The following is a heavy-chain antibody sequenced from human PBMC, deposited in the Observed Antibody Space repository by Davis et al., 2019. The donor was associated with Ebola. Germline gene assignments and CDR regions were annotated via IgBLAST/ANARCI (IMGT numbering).Heavy chain of an antibody. CDR1: GFTFSSYW. Sequence: PGGSLRLSCAASGFTFSSYWMHWVRQAPGKGLVWVSRINSDGSSTSYADSVKGRFTISRDNAKNSLYLQMNSLRAEDTALYYCARDQEYYYDSSGLGYWGQGTLVTVSS. J-gene: IGHJ4*02. CDR3: ARDQEYYYDSSGLGY. CDR2: INSDGSST. V-gene: IGHV3-74*01. D-gene: IGHD3-22*01.